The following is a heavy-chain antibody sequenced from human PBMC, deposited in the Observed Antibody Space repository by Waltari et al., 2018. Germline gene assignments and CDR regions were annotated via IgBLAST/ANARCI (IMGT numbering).Heavy chain of an antibody. V-gene: IGHV4-34*01. CDR2: INHSGRT. CDR1: GGSFSGYY. Sequence: QVQLQQWGAGLLKPSETLSLTCAVYGGSFSGYYWSWIRQPPEKRLEWIGDINHSGRTNHNPSLKSRVTISGETSKNQFSLKRSCVTAADTAVDYCARTSYYDILTGPGDYWGQGTLVTVSS. J-gene: IGHJ4*02. CDR3: ARTSYYDILTGPGDY. D-gene: IGHD3-9*01.